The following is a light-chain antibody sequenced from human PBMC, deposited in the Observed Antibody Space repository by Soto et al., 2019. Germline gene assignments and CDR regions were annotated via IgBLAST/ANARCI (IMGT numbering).Light chain of an antibody. V-gene: IGKV3-20*01. CDR2: GAS. Sequence: EIVLTQSPGTLSLSPGERATLSCRASQSVSSNYVAWYQRKPGVSPRLLIYGASSRATDIPSRFSGSGSGTDFTLTITRLEAEDFAVYYCQQYGSSPPTFGQGTKVEVK. J-gene: IGKJ1*01. CDR1: QSVSSNY. CDR3: QQYGSSPPT.